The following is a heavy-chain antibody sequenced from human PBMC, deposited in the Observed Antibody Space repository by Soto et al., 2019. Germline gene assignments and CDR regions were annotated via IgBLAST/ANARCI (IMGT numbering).Heavy chain of an antibody. CDR2: IYYSGST. CDR1: GGSISSSSYY. Sequence: SETLSLTCTVSGGSISSSSYYWGWIRQPPGKGLEWIGSIYYSGSTYYNPSLKSRVTISVDTSKNQFSLKLSSVTAADTAVYYCARQSHKSRFLVGYYYYGMDVWGQGTTVTVSS. V-gene: IGHV4-39*01. CDR3: ARQSHKSRFLVGYYYYGMDV. D-gene: IGHD3-3*01. J-gene: IGHJ6*02.